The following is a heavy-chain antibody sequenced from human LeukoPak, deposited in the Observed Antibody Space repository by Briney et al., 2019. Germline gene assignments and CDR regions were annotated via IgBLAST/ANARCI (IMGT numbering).Heavy chain of an antibody. J-gene: IGHJ4*02. Sequence: GGSLRLSCAASGFTFSSYAISWVRQAPGKGLEWVSAISGSGGSTYYADSVKGRFTISRDNSKNTLYLQMNSLRAEDTAVYYCAREDYYDSSGYYYEDWGQGTLVTVSS. CDR3: AREDYYDSSGYYYED. CDR1: GFTFSSYA. CDR2: ISGSGGST. V-gene: IGHV3-23*01. D-gene: IGHD3-22*01.